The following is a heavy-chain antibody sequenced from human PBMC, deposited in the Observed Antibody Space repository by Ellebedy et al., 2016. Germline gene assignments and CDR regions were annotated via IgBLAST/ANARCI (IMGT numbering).Heavy chain of an antibody. CDR1: GLNFNTFF. CDR3: RQGHYFNY. V-gene: IGHV3-23*01. CDR2: ISAGSDTT. J-gene: IGHJ4*02. Sequence: GESLKISXTASGLNFNTFFMSWVRQAPGKGLEWVSTISAGSDTTRLADSVKGRFTISRDSSKNSVYLRMNNLRVEDTAVYYCRQGHYFNYWGQGTLVTVSS.